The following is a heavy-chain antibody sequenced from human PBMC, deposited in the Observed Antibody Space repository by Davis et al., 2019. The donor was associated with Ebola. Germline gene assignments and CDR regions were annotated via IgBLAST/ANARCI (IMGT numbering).Heavy chain of an antibody. V-gene: IGHV3-49*04. CDR2: IRSKAYGGKT. CDR3: TRDLKQPRPSYYYGMDV. D-gene: IGHD6-6*01. CDR1: GFTFSSYA. J-gene: IGHJ6*02. Sequence: GESLKISCAASGFTFSSYAMSWVRQAPGKGLEWVGFIRSKAYGGKTQYAASVKGRFTISRDDSNNIAYMQMNSLKTEDTAVYYCTRDLKQPRPSYYYGMDVWGQGTTVTVSS.